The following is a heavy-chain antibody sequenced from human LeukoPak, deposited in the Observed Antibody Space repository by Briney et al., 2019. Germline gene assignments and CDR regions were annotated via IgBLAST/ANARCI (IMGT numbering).Heavy chain of an antibody. CDR2: ISVYNGKT. D-gene: IGHD6-13*01. Sequence: ASVKVSCKASGYAFTYYYIHWVRQAPGQGLEWMGWISVYNGKTNYAQKFQGRVIMTTDTSTTTAYMELRSLRSDDTAVYYCARESIAVTGSPPDYWGQGTLVTVSS. CDR3: ARESIAVTGSPPDY. J-gene: IGHJ4*02. CDR1: GYAFTYYY. V-gene: IGHV1-18*04.